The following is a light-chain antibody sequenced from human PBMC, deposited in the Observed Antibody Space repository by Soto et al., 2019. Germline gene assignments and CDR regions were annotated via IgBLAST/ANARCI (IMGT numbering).Light chain of an antibody. V-gene: IGKV1-6*01. Sequence: AIQMTQSPSSVSASVGDRVTITCRASQAIRNDVAWYQQKAGKAPKLLIAAASILQSGVPSRFSGRGSGTDFTLTISSLQSEDLGAYYCLQDYNYPWTFGQGTKVAIK. CDR2: AAS. CDR3: LQDYNYPWT. CDR1: QAIRND. J-gene: IGKJ1*01.